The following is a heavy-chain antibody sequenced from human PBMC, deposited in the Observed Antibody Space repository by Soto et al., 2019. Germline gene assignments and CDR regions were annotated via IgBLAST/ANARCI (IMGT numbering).Heavy chain of an antibody. Sequence: ASVKVSCKASGYTFTSYYMHWVRQAPGQGLEWMGIINPSGGSTSYAQKFQGRVTMTRDTYTSSVYMELSSLRSEDTAVYYCARSWGYDYVWGSYRYFDYWGQGTLVTVSS. CDR1: GYTFTSYY. CDR3: ARSWGYDYVWGSYRYFDY. D-gene: IGHD3-16*02. J-gene: IGHJ4*02. CDR2: INPSGGST. V-gene: IGHV1-46*01.